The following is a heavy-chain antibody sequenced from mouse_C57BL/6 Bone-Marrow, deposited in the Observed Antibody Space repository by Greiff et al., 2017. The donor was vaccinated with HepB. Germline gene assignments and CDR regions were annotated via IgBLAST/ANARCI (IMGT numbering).Heavy chain of an antibody. CDR2: IYPGDGDT. J-gene: IGHJ4*01. D-gene: IGHD1-1*01. V-gene: IGHV1-80*01. CDR3: ARRDYGSCAMDY. CDR1: GYAFSSYW. Sequence: VQLQESGAELVKPGASVKISCKASGYAFSSYWMNWVKQRPGKGLEWIGQIYPGDGDTNYNGKFKGKATLTADKSSSTAYMQLSSLTSEDSAVYFCARRDYGSCAMDYWGQGTSVTVSS.